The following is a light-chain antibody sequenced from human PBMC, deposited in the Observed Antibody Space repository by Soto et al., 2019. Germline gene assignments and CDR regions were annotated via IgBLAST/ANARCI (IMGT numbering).Light chain of an antibody. CDR2: GAS. Sequence: AIQLTQSPSSLSASVGDRVTITCRASQGISSTLAWYQQRPGKTPRLLIYGASSLQSGVPSRFSGSGSGTDFILTISSLQPEDFATYYCQQYKSYPLTFGQGTRLEMK. V-gene: IGKV1-13*02. CDR1: QGISST. CDR3: QQYKSYPLT. J-gene: IGKJ5*01.